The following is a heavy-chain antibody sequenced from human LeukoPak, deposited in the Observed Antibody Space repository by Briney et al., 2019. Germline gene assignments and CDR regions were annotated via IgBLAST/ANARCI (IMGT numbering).Heavy chain of an antibody. V-gene: IGHV4-4*07. CDR1: GGSISSYY. Sequence: SETLSLACTVSGGSISSYYWSWIRQPAGKGLEWIGRIYSTGSANYNPSLKSRVTMSVDTSENQFSLKLSSVTAADTAVYYCARGWGDWGQGTLVTVSS. D-gene: IGHD3-10*01. CDR2: IYSTGSA. CDR3: ARGWGD. J-gene: IGHJ4*02.